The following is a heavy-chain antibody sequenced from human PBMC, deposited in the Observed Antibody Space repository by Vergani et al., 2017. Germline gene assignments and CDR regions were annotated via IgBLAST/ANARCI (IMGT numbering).Heavy chain of an antibody. CDR1: GGSFSSYY. Sequence: QVQLQESGPGLLKPSETLSLTCAVSGGSFSSYYWSWIRQPPGKGLEWIGEIDHSGNTNYNPSLKSRVTILVDTSKNQFSLKLNSVTAADTAVYYCARSPSDKKDIVATRFRGMDVWGQGTTVTVSS. V-gene: IGHV4-34*01. D-gene: IGHD5-12*01. J-gene: IGHJ6*02. CDR3: ARSPSDKKDIVATRFRGMDV. CDR2: IDHSGNT.